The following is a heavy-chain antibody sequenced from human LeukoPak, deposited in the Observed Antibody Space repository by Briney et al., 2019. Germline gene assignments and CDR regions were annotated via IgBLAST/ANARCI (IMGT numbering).Heavy chain of an antibody. CDR3: ARPVRGVIIDAFDI. V-gene: IGHV3-7*01. CDR1: GFTFSSYW. J-gene: IGHJ3*02. CDR2: IKQDGSEK. Sequence: PGGSLRLSCAASGFTFSSYWMSWVRQAPGKGLEWVANIKQDGSEKYYVDSVKGRFTISRDNAKNSLYLQMNSLRAEDTAVYYCARPVRGVIIDAFDIWGQGTMVTVSS. D-gene: IGHD3-10*01.